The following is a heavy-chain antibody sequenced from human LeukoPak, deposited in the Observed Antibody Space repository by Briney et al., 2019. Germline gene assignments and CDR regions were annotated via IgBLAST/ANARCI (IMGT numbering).Heavy chain of an antibody. V-gene: IGHV4-59*01. D-gene: IGHD6-6*01. CDR1: GGSISSYY. J-gene: IGHJ4*02. CDR3: ARSTEYSGFYFDY. Sequence: PSETLSLTCTVSGGSISSYYWSWIRQPPGKGLEWIGYIYYSGSTNYNPSLKSRVTISVDTSKNQFSLKLSSVTAADTAVYYCARSTEYSGFYFDYWGQGTLVTVSS. CDR2: IYYSGST.